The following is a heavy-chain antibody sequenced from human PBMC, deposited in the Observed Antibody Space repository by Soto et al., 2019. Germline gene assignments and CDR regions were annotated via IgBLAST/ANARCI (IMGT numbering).Heavy chain of an antibody. D-gene: IGHD2-15*01. J-gene: IGHJ3*02. CDR2: TYYRSKWYN. CDR1: GESVASISAA. Sequence: QALSLTCAISGESVASISAAWNWIRQSPSRGLEWLGRTYYRSKWYNDYAVSVKSRITINPDTSKNQFSLQLSSVTPEDTAVYYCARYCSGGDCYGGDAFDIWGQGTMVTVSS. CDR3: ARYCSGGDCYGGDAFDI. V-gene: IGHV6-1*01.